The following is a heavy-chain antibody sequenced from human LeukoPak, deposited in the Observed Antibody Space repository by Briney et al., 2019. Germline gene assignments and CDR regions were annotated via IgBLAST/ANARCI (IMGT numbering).Heavy chain of an antibody. CDR3: ARDVRDGYNYDWFDP. V-gene: IGHV4-39*07. CDR2: IYYSGST. J-gene: IGHJ5*02. Sequence: SETLSLTCTVSGGSISSSSYYWGWIRQPPGKGLEWIGSIYYSGSTYYNPFLKSRVTISVDTSKNQFSLKLSSVTAADTAVYYCARDVRDGYNYDWFDPWGQGTLVTVSS. CDR1: GGSISSSSYY. D-gene: IGHD5-24*01.